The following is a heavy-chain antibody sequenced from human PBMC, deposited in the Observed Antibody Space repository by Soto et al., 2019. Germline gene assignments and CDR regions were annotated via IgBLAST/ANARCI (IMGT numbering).Heavy chain of an antibody. J-gene: IGHJ3*02. D-gene: IGHD7-27*01. CDR1: GFTFSSYA. V-gene: IGHV3-23*01. Sequence: GGSLRLSCAASGFTFSSYAMSWVRQAPGKGLEWVSAISGSGGSTYYADSVKGRFTISRDNSKNTLYLQMNSLRAEDTAVYYCAKPNQPNWGRLIDAFDIWGQGTMVTVSS. CDR3: AKPNQPNWGRLIDAFDI. CDR2: ISGSGGST.